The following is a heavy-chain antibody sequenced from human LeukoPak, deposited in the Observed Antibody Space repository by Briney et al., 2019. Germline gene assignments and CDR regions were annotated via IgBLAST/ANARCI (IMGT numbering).Heavy chain of an antibody. Sequence: GGSLRLSCAASGFTFSSYGMHWVRQAPGEGLEWVAFIRYDGSNKYYADSVKGRFTISRDNSKNTLYLQMNSLRPEDTAVYYCAKGENGYPDYWGQGTLVTVSS. D-gene: IGHD5-24*01. CDR1: GFTFSSYG. V-gene: IGHV3-30*02. J-gene: IGHJ4*02. CDR3: AKGENGYPDY. CDR2: IRYDGSNK.